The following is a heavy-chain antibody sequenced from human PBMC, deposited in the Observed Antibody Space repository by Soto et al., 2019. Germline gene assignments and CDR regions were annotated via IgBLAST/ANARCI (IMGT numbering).Heavy chain of an antibody. Sequence: QVQLQESGPGLVKPSQTLSLTCTVSGGSISSGDYYWSWIRQHPGKGLEWIGYIYYSGSTYYNPYLKSPVTXSXYXPKNQFTLKLSSVTAADTAVYYCARWWSGSRQGFDPWGQGTLVTVSS. D-gene: IGHD3-3*01. V-gene: IGHV4-31*01. CDR2: IYYSGST. CDR1: GGSISSGDYY. CDR3: ARWWSGSRQGFDP. J-gene: IGHJ5*02.